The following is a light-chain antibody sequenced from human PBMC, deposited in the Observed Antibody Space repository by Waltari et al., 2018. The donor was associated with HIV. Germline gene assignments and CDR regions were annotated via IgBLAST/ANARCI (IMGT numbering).Light chain of an antibody. CDR2: TNS. Sequence: QSVLTQPPSASGTPGQRVTISCSGSFSNIGSNSVSWYRLFPGAAPKLLIHTNSHRPSGVPDRFSASKSGTSASLAISEVQSGDEATYYCATWDDSLTAWVFGGGTELTVL. J-gene: IGLJ3*02. CDR3: ATWDDSLTAWV. CDR1: FSNIGSNS. V-gene: IGLV1-44*01.